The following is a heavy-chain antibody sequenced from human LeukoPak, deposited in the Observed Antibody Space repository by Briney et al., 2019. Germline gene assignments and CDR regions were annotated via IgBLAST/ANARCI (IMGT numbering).Heavy chain of an antibody. CDR3: ARGRYSSSWFLDY. CDR1: GFTFSSYS. Sequence: GGSLRLSCAASGFTFSSYSMNWVRQAPGKGLVWVSRINTDGSSTSYADSVKGRFTISRDNAKNTLYLQMNSLRAEDTAVYYCARGRYSSSWFLDYWGQGTLVTVSS. D-gene: IGHD6-13*01. V-gene: IGHV3-74*01. J-gene: IGHJ4*02. CDR2: INTDGSST.